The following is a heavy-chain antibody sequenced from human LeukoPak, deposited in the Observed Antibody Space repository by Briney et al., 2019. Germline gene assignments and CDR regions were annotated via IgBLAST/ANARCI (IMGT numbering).Heavy chain of an antibody. CDR1: GFTFSSYS. J-gene: IGHJ4*02. CDR3: ARDLPLLGATGFSAY. V-gene: IGHV3-21*01. Sequence: GGSLRLSCAASGFTFSSYSMNWVRQAPGKGLEWVSSISSSSSYIYYADSVKGRFTISRDNAKNSLYLQMNSLRAEDTAVYYCARDLPLLGATGFSAYWGQGPLVPVSS. D-gene: IGHD1-26*01. CDR2: ISSSSSYI.